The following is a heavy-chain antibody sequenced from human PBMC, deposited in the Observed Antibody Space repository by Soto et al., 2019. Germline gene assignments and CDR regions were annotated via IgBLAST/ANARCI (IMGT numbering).Heavy chain of an antibody. CDR2: IIPIFGTA. V-gene: IGHV1-69*13. Sequence: SVKVSCKASGGTFSSYAISWVRQAPGQGLEWMGGIIPIFGTANYAQKFQGRVTITADESTSTAYMELSSLRSEDTAVYYCATVSLRGSDFAPYCGYYFDYLGQGTLVTVSS. CDR3: ATVSLRGSDFAPYCGYYFDY. J-gene: IGHJ4*02. D-gene: IGHD3-16*01. CDR1: GGTFSSYA.